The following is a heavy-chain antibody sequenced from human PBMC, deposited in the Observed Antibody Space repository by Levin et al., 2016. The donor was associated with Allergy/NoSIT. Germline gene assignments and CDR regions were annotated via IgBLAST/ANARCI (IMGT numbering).Heavy chain of an antibody. CDR2: ISAYNGNT. J-gene: IGHJ6*02. CDR1: GYTFTSYG. Sequence: ASVKVSCKASGYTFTSYGISWVRQAPGQGLEWMGWISAYNGNTNYAQKLQGRVTMTTDTSTSTAYMELRSLRSDDTAVYYCARFSQSYDFWGGYVSYYDSSGYSYYYYYGMDVWGQGTTVTVSS. V-gene: IGHV1-18*04. CDR3: ARFSQSYDFWGGYVSYYDSSGYSYYYYYGMDV. D-gene: IGHD3-22*01.